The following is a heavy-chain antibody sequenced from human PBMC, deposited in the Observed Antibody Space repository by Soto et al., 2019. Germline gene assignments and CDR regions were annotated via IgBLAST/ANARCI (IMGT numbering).Heavy chain of an antibody. CDR3: AKDLSGGRHRLD. D-gene: IGHD2-15*01. V-gene: IGHV3-23*01. CDR2: ISGSGGST. J-gene: IGHJ4*02. Sequence: EVQLLESGGGLVQPGGSLRLSCAASGFTFSSYAMSWVRQAPGKGLEWVSAISGSGGSTYYADSVKGRFTISRDNSKNTLYLQMNRLRAEDTAVYYCAKDLSGGRHRLDWGQGTLVTVSS. CDR1: GFTFSSYA.